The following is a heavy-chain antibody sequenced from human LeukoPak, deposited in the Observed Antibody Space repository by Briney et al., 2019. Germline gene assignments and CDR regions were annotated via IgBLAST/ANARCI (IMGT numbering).Heavy chain of an antibody. CDR1: GGSISSYY. V-gene: IGHV4-59*01. CDR3: ARSRLNYDFWSDSLYYYYGMDV. Sequence: SETLSLTCTVSGGSISSYYRSWIRQPPGKGLEWIGYIYYSGSTNYNPSLKSRVTISVDTSKNQFSLKLSSVTAADTAVYYCARSRLNYDFWSDSLYYYYGMDVWGQGTTVTVSS. CDR2: IYYSGST. D-gene: IGHD3-3*01. J-gene: IGHJ6*02.